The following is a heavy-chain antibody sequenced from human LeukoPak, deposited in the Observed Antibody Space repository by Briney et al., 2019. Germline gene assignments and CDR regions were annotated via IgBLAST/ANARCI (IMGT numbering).Heavy chain of an antibody. D-gene: IGHD2-15*01. CDR1: GASISADY. V-gene: IGHV4-59*01. Sequence: SETLSLTCTVSGASISADYWSWIRQPPGKGLEWIGYISHSAATNYNPSLKSRVTISLDTSENQFSLKMSSVTAADTAVYYCAREVVAATPDAFDIWGQGTMVTVSS. CDR3: AREVVAATPDAFDI. CDR2: ISHSAAT. J-gene: IGHJ3*02.